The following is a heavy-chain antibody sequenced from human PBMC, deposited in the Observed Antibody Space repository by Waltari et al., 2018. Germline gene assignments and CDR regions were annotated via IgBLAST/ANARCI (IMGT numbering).Heavy chain of an antibody. CDR3: AREVLPNATIWRSYFDY. CDR2: IYTGRHP. V-gene: IGHV4-4*07. J-gene: IGHJ4*02. CDR1: ADSISCYY. Sequence: QVQLQESGPGLVKPSEPLSLTCPVPADSISCYYWSWIRQPAGKGLEYIGRIYTGRHPNYNPSLESRVTMSIDTSKNEFSLKLSSVTAADTAVYYCAREVLPNATIWRSYFDYWGQGSLVTVSS. D-gene: IGHD5-12*01.